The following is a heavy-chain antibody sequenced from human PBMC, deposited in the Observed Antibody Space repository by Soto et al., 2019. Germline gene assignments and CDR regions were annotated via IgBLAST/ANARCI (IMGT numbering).Heavy chain of an antibody. CDR2: INPSGGST. D-gene: IGHD2-21*02. Sequence: ASVKVSCKASGYTFTSYYMHWVRQAPGQGLEWMGIINPSGGSTSYAQKFQGRVTMTRDTSTSTVYLQMNSLRPDDTAFYYCAKGVATAVPALDYWGQGTLVTVSS. J-gene: IGHJ4*02. CDR3: AKGVATAVPALDY. CDR1: GYTFTSYY. V-gene: IGHV1-46*01.